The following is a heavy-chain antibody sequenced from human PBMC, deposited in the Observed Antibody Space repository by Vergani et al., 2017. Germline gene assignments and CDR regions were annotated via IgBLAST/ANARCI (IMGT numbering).Heavy chain of an antibody. CDR1: GGTFSSYT. J-gene: IGHJ6*03. D-gene: IGHD1-1*01. Sequence: QVQLVQSGAEVKKPGSSVKVSCKASGGTFSSYTISWVRQAPGQGLEWMGRIIPILGIPNYAQQFQGRVTITADKSTSTAYMELSSLRSEDTAVYYCARENPDDHSRYYYYYYMDVWGKGTTVTVSS. CDR2: IIPILGIP. CDR3: ARENPDDHSRYYYYYYMDV. V-gene: IGHV1-69*02.